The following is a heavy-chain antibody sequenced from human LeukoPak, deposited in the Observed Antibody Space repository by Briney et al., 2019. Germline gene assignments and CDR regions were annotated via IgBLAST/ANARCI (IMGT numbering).Heavy chain of an antibody. CDR1: GFTFSSYT. D-gene: IGHD2-15*01. CDR3: AREYCSGGSCYSDY. V-gene: IGHV3-30-3*01. J-gene: IGHJ4*02. Sequence: GGSLRLSCAASGFTFSSYTMHWVRQAPGKGLEWVAVISYDGSNKYYADSVKGRFTISRDNSKNTLYLQMNSLRAEDTAVYYCAREYCSGGSCYSDYWGQGTLVTVSS. CDR2: ISYDGSNK.